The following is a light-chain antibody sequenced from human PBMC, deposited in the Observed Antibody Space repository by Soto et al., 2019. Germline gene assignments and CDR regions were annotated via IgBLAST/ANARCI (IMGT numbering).Light chain of an antibody. CDR3: SSYAGSNTLV. Sequence: QSALTQPPSASGSPGQSVTISCAGSGSDIAVYDFVSWYQQHPGTAPKLIIYEVTTRPSGVPDRFSGSKSASTASLTVSGLQAEDEADYYCSSYAGSNTLVFGGGTKLTVL. CDR2: EVT. J-gene: IGLJ2*01. CDR1: GSDIAVYDF. V-gene: IGLV2-8*01.